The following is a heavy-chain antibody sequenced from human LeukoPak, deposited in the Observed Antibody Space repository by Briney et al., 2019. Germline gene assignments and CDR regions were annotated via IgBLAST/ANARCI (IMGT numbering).Heavy chain of an antibody. CDR3: VREYGFGEFQANYYYGMDV. Sequence: GGSLRLSCAASGFTFSSYWMSWVRQAPGKGLEWVANINKDGSNKYYVDSVKGRFTISRDNAKNSLYLQMNRLRAEDTAVFYCVREYGFGEFQANYYYGMDVWGQGTTVTVSS. J-gene: IGHJ6*02. CDR2: INKDGSNK. V-gene: IGHV3-7*04. D-gene: IGHD3-10*01. CDR1: GFTFSSYW.